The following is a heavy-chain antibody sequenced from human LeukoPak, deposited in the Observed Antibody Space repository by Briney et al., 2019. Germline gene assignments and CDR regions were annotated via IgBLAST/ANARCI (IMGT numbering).Heavy chain of an antibody. V-gene: IGHV3-74*01. Sequence: LTGGSLRLSCAASGFTLSNYWMHWVRQAPGKGLVWVSRINGDGSSTSNADAVKGRFTISRDNAKNTLFLQMNSLRAEDTAVYYCARESSWAPDYWGQGTLVTVSS. CDR2: INGDGSST. J-gene: IGHJ4*02. D-gene: IGHD1-26*01. CDR1: GFTLSNYW. CDR3: ARESSWAPDY.